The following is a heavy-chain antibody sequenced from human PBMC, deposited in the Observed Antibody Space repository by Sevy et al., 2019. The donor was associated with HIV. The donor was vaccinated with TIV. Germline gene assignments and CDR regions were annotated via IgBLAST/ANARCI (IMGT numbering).Heavy chain of an antibody. CDR3: ARPYGSGSWEAFDL. D-gene: IGHD3-10*01. CDR1: GFTFNTYT. CDR2: ISSSSNYI. V-gene: IGHV3-21*01. Sequence: GGSLRLSCSASGFTFNTYTMNWVRQAPGKGLEWVSSISSSSNYIYYADSLKGRFTISRDNAMNSLYLQMSSLRAEDTAVYYCARPYGSGSWEAFDLWGQGTMVTVSS. J-gene: IGHJ3*01.